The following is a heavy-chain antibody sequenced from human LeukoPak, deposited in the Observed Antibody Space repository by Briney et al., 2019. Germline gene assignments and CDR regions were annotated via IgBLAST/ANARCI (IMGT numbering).Heavy chain of an antibody. D-gene: IGHD6-19*01. CDR3: ARGGWYPESFQH. V-gene: IGHV4-39*07. J-gene: IGHJ1*01. CDR2: VYYSGTT. Sequence: SETLSLTCTVSGGSISSNNYWGWIRQPPGKGLEWIGSVYYSGTTYYNPSLKSRVTISVDTSKNQFSLRLSSVTAADTAVYYCARGGWYPESFQHWGQGALVTVSS. CDR1: GGSISSNNY.